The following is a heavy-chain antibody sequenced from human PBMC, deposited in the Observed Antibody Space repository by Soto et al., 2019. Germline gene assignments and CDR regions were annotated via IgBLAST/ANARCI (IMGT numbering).Heavy chain of an antibody. J-gene: IGHJ4*02. Sequence: VQLLESGGGLVQPGGSLRLSCAASGFTFSSYAMHWVRQAPGKGLEWVAVISYDGSNKYYADSVKGRFTISRDNSKNTLYLQMNSLRAEDTAVYYCATDLVGATGGDYWGQGTLVTVSS. CDR2: ISYDGSNK. CDR3: ATDLVGATGGDY. V-gene: IGHV3-30-3*01. D-gene: IGHD1-26*01. CDR1: GFTFSSYA.